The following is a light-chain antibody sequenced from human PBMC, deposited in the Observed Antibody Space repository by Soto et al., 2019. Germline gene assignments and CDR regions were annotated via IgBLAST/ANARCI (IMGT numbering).Light chain of an antibody. V-gene: IGKV3-20*01. J-gene: IGKJ1*01. CDR1: QSVRGSY. CDR3: QQYGGMWT. Sequence: EIVLTQSPGTLSLSPVERATLSCMASQSVRGSYVAWYQQSPGQAPRLLIQGASSRATGIPDRFTGSGSGTDFTLTINRLEPEDFAVYYCQQYGGMWTFGQGTKVDIK. CDR2: GAS.